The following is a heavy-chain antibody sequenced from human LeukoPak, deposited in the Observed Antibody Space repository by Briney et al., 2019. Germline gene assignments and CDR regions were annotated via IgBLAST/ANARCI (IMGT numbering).Heavy chain of an antibody. CDR2: INHSGST. V-gene: IGHV4-34*01. D-gene: IGHD7-27*01. CDR3: ARDDRGVTGDDAFDI. Sequence: KPSETLSLTCAVYGGSFSGYYWSWIRQPPGKGLEWIGEINHSGSTNYNPSLKSRVTISVDTSKNQFSLKLSSVTAADTAVYYCARDDRGVTGDDAFDIWGQGTMVTVSS. CDR1: GGSFSGYY. J-gene: IGHJ3*02.